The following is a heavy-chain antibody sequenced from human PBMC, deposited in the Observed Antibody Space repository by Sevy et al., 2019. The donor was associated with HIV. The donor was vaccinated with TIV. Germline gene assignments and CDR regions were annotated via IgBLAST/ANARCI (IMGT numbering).Heavy chain of an antibody. V-gene: IGHV3-23*01. Sequence: GGSLRLSCAASGFTFSSYAMSWVRQAPGKGLEWVSAISGSGGSTYYADSVKGRFSISRDNSKNTRSLQMNSLRAEDTAVYYCARNYDFWSGLYYYYGMDVWGQGTTVTVSS. J-gene: IGHJ6*02. CDR3: ARNYDFWSGLYYYYGMDV. CDR2: ISGSGGST. D-gene: IGHD3-3*01. CDR1: GFTFSSYA.